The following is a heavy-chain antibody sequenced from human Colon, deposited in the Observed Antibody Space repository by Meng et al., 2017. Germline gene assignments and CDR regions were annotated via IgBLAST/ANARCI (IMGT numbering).Heavy chain of an antibody. V-gene: IGHV4-30-4*01. J-gene: IGHJ4*02. CDR3: ARNPVIPDARTFDF. Sequence: QVQLQQWGAGLLKPSETLSLTCTISGGSINSADYYWNWIRQSPGKGLEWLGYIHSSGNTYYTPSLKSRLTMSLDTSKNQFSLRLTSVTAADTAVYYCARNPVIPDARTFDFWGQGALVTVSS. CDR1: GGSINSADYY. D-gene: IGHD2-2*01. CDR2: IHSSGNT.